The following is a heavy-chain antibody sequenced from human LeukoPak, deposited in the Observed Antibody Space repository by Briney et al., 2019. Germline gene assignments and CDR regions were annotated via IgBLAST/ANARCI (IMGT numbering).Heavy chain of an antibody. CDR1: GITFGNNW. D-gene: IGHD3-16*02. CDR3: ARNYVWGNYRYFDY. Sequence: PGGSLRLSCAASGITFGNNWMHWVRQGPGKGLVWVSRINSDGTSTSNADSVKGRFTISRDNAKNTLYLQMNSLRAEDTAVYYCARNYVWGNYRYFDYWGQGTLVTVSS. CDR2: INSDGTST. V-gene: IGHV3-74*01. J-gene: IGHJ4*02.